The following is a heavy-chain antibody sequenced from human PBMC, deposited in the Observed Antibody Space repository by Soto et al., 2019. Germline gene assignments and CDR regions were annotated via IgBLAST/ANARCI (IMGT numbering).Heavy chain of an antibody. CDR3: ARDLAGRIDY. Sequence: QVQLVQSGAEVKKPGASVKVSCKASGYTFTSYDINWVRQATGQGLEWMGWMNPNSGNTGYAQKFQGRVTMTRNTSRSTGYMGLSSLRSEGTAVYCCARDLAGRIDYWGQGTLVTVSS. J-gene: IGHJ4*02. V-gene: IGHV1-8*01. D-gene: IGHD6-25*01. CDR1: GYTFTSYD. CDR2: MNPNSGNT.